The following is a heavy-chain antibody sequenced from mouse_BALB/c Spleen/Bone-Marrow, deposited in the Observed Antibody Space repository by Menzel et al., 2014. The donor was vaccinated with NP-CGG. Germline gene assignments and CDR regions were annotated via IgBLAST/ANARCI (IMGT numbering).Heavy chain of an antibody. D-gene: IGHD1-2*01. CDR1: GFTLSGYN. V-gene: IGHV5-6-4*01. Sequence: EVKLVESGGGLVKPGGSLKLSCAASGFTLSGYNMSWVRQTPEKRLEWVATISSGGNYTYYLDSVKGRFTISRDNAENTLYLQMSSLKSEDTAMYYCTKLLRLRKYFDVWGAGTTVTVSS. CDR2: ISSGGNYT. CDR3: TKLLRLRKYFDV. J-gene: IGHJ1*01.